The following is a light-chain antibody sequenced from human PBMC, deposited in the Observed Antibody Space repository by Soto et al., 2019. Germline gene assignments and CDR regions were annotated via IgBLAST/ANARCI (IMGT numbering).Light chain of an antibody. CDR1: QSVSSY. J-gene: IGKJ4*01. CDR2: DAS. V-gene: IGKV3-11*01. Sequence: EIVLTPSPATLSLSPGERATLSCRASQSVSSYLAWYQQKPGQAPRLLIYDASNRATGIPARFSGSGSGTDFTLTTSSLEPGDFAVYYCQQRSNWAPLTFGGGTKVEIK. CDR3: QQRSNWAPLT.